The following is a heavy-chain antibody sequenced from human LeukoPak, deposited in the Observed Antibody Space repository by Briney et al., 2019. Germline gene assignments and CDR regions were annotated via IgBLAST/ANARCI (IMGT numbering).Heavy chain of an antibody. CDR2: IYYSGST. CDR3: ARSSGSSHLYDY. J-gene: IGHJ4*02. CDR1: GASITNYY. Sequence: AETLSLTCTVSGASITNYYWSWIRQPPGKGLEWIGYIYYSGSTYYNPSLKSRVTISVDTSKNQFSLRLRSVTAADTAMHYCARSSGSSHLYDYWGQGTPVTVSS. D-gene: IGHD3-10*01. V-gene: IGHV4-59*01.